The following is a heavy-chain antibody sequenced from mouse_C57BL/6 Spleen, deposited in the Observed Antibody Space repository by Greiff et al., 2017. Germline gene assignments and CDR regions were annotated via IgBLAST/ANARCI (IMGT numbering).Heavy chain of an antibody. CDR2: ISSDSSII. J-gene: IGHJ4*01. V-gene: IGHV5-17*01. CDR3: ATNAMDY. Sequence: EVQLVESGRGLVKPGGSLKLSCAASGFIFSDLGMHWVRQATEKGLEWVAYISSDSSIIYYADTVKGRFTITRDNAKNTLFLQMTSLRSEDTAMYYYATNAMDYWGQGTSVTVAS. CDR1: GFIFSDLG.